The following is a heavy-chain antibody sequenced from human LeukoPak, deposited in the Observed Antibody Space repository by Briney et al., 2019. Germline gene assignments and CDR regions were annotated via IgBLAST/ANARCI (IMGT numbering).Heavy chain of an antibody. CDR3: ARDRDATGRYDY. CDR2: ISDYSGHR. J-gene: IGHJ4*02. Sequence: ASVKVSCKASGYSFTGYGISWVRQAPGQGLEWMGWISDYSGHRNYAQKVQARITMTIDTSTNTAYMELTSVRSDDTAVYYCARDRDATGRYDYWGQGTLVAVSS. D-gene: IGHD3-10*01. V-gene: IGHV1-18*01. CDR1: GYSFTGYG.